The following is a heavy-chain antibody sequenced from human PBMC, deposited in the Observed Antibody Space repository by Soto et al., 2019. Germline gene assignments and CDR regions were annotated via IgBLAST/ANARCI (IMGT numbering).Heavy chain of an antibody. Sequence: GGSLRLSCAASGFTVSSNYMSWVRQAPGKGLEWISVIYSGGSTYYADSVKGRFTISRDNSKNTLYLQMNSLRAEDTAVYYCARVRSSSWYVGQVDYWGQGTLVT. J-gene: IGHJ4*02. D-gene: IGHD6-13*01. V-gene: IGHV3-66*01. CDR2: IYSGGST. CDR3: ARVRSSSWYVGQVDY. CDR1: GFTVSSNY.